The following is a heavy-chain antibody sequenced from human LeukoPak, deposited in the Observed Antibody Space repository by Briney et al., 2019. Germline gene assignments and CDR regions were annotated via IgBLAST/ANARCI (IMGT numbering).Heavy chain of an antibody. V-gene: IGHV3-30*18. Sequence: GGSLRLSCAASGFTFSSYSMNWVRQAPGKGLEWVAVISYDGSNKYDADSVKGRFTISRDNSKNTLYLQMNKLRVEDTAVYYCAKSSLRGHSLWYFDLWGRGTPVTVSS. D-gene: IGHD3-10*01. J-gene: IGHJ2*01. CDR1: GFTFSSYS. CDR3: AKSSLRGHSLWYFDL. CDR2: ISYDGSNK.